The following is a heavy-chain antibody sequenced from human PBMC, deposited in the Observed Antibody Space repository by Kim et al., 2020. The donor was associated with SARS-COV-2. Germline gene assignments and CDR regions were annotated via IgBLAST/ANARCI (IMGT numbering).Heavy chain of an antibody. CDR2: IYYSGST. D-gene: IGHD3-3*01. Sequence: ETLSLTCTVSGGSISSSSYYWGWIRQPPGKGLEWIGSIYYSGSTYYNPSLKSRVTISVDTSKNQFSLKLSSVTAADTAVYYCARLNYDFWSGYPSAFDYWGQGTLVTVSS. J-gene: IGHJ4*02. V-gene: IGHV4-39*01. CDR3: ARLNYDFWSGYPSAFDY. CDR1: GGSISSSSYY.